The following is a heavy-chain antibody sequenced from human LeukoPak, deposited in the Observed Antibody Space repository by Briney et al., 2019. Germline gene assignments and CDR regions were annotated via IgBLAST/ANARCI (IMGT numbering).Heavy chain of an antibody. CDR2: IYTSGST. D-gene: IGHD2-2*01. Sequence: PSDTLSLICNVTSGSISSYYWSWIRQPAGKVMEWIGRIYTSGSTNYNPSLKSRVTMSVDTSKNQFSLKLSSVTAADTAVYYCARDNVVADYYYYMDVWGKGTTVTVSS. V-gene: IGHV4-4*07. CDR1: SGSISSYY. CDR3: ARDNVVADYYYYMDV. J-gene: IGHJ6*03.